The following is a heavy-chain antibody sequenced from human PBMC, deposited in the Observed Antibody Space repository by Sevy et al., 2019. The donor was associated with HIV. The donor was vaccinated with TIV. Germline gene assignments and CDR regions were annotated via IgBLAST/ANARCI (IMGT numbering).Heavy chain of an antibody. D-gene: IGHD5-18*01. CDR3: ARDLRLRAYSYGSFDY. CDR1: GYSFTGQY. Sequence: ASVKVSCQASGYSFTGQYMHWVRQAPGQGLEWMGWINPNSGATNYAQEFQGRVTMTRDTSISTAYMELSGLKLDDTAVYSCARDLRLRAYSYGSFDYWGQGTLVTVSS. J-gene: IGHJ4*02. V-gene: IGHV1-2*02. CDR2: INPNSGAT.